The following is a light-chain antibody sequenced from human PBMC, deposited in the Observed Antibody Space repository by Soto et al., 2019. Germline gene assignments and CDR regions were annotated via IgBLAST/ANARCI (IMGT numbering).Light chain of an antibody. CDR2: DAS. Sequence: DIQMTQSPSTLSASVGDRVTITCRASQSIRSWLAWYQQKPGKAPKLLIYDASSLQSGVPSRFSGRGSGTEFTLTISSLQPDDFATYYCQQYDSYSWTFGQGTKVDIK. CDR1: QSIRSW. CDR3: QQYDSYSWT. V-gene: IGKV1-5*01. J-gene: IGKJ1*01.